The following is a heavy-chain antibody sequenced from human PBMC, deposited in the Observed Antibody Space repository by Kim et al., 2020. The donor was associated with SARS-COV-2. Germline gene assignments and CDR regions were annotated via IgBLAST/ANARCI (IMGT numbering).Heavy chain of an antibody. J-gene: IGHJ4*02. Sequence: YADTVNGRFTISRDNAKNTLYLQLNSLRAEDTAVYYCAIVASKLRFLNFEYWGQGTMVTVSP. CDR3: AIVASKLRFLNFEY. D-gene: IGHD3-3*01. V-gene: IGHV3-23*01.